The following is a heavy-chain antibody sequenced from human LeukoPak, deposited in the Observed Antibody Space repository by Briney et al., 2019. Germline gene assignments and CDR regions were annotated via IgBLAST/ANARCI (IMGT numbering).Heavy chain of an antibody. Sequence: EASVKVSCKASGGTFSSYAISWVRQAPGQGLEWMGRIIPIFGTANYAQKFQGRVTITTDESTSTAYMELSSLRSEDTAVYYCARDRVLFGYYWGQGTLVTVSS. D-gene: IGHD3-16*01. V-gene: IGHV1-69*05. J-gene: IGHJ4*02. CDR1: GGTFSSYA. CDR3: ARDRVLFGYY. CDR2: IIPIFGTA.